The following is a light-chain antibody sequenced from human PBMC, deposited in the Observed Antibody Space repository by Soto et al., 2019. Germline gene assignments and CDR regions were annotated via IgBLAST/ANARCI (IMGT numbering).Light chain of an antibody. V-gene: IGKV1-5*03. CDR2: KAS. Sequence: DIQMTQSPSTLSASVGERVTITCRASQNINFWLAWLQQKPGKAPKLLIYKASSLESGVPSRFSGSGSGTEFNLTISSLQPDDFAIYNCQQYKSYPWTFGQGTKVEIK. J-gene: IGKJ1*01. CDR1: QNINFW. CDR3: QQYKSYPWT.